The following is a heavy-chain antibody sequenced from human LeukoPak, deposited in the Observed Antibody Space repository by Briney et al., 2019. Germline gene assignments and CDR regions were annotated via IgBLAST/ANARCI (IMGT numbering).Heavy chain of an antibody. J-gene: IGHJ4*02. V-gene: IGHV1-69*05. D-gene: IGHD3-22*01. CDR3: ARGKHRKYYHDSSGYYYALDY. CDR2: IIPIFSTA. CDR1: GGTFSSYA. Sequence: EASVKVSCKASGGTFSSYAISWVRQAPGQGLEWMGGIIPIFSTANYAQKFQGRVTITTDESTSTAYMELSSLRSEDTAVYYCARGKHRKYYHDSSGYYYALDYWGQGTLVTVSS.